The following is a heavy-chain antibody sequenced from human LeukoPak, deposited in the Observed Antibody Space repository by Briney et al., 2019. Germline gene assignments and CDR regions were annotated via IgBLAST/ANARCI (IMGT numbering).Heavy chain of an antibody. CDR2: INPNSGGT. D-gene: IGHD2-8*01. J-gene: IGHJ3*02. V-gene: IGHV1-2*02. Sequence: GASVKVSCKASGYTFTGYYMHWVRQAPGQGLEWMGWINPNSGGTNYAQKSQGRVTMTRDTSISTAYMELSRLRSDDTAVYYCARFPMVYAMDDAFDIWGQGTMVTVSS. CDR1: GYTFTGYY. CDR3: ARFPMVYAMDDAFDI.